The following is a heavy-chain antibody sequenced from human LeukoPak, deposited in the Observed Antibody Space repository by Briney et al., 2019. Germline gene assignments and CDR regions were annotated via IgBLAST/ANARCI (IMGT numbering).Heavy chain of an antibody. D-gene: IGHD3-10*01. CDR3: ATEGKMVRGVYTDY. V-gene: IGHV1-24*01. CDR2: FDPEDGET. CDR1: GYTLAELS. Sequence: ASVKVSCKVSGYTLAELSMHWVRQAPGKGLEWMGRFDPEDGETIYAQKFQGRVTMTADTSTDTAYMELSSLRSEDTAVYYCATEGKMVRGVYTDYWGQGTLVTVSS. J-gene: IGHJ4*02.